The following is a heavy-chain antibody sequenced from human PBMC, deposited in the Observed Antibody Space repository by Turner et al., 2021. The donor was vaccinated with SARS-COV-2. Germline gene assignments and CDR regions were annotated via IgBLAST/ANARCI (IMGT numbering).Heavy chain of an antibody. Sequence: QVQLVESGGGVVQPGRSLRLSCEASGFTFSNHGMHWARQAPGKGLEWVTIIWNDGSNKYYTDSVRGRFTISRDNSKNTLYLQMNSLRAEDTAVYYCARGCGGSSGCFLIDYWGQGTLGTVS. CDR3: ARGCGGSSGCFLIDY. J-gene: IGHJ4*02. V-gene: IGHV3-33*01. CDR2: IWNDGSNK. D-gene: IGHD6-19*01. CDR1: GFTFSNHG.